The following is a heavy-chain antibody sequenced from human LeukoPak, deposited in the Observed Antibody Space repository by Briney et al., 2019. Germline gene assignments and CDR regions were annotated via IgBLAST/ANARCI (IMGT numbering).Heavy chain of an antibody. J-gene: IGHJ4*02. V-gene: IGHV3-7*01. CDR1: GFSFSRYW. CDR3: ATGWDCSGGSCYFEGNDY. D-gene: IGHD2-15*01. CDR2: INEDGSEK. Sequence: GGSLRLSCAASGFSFSRYWMSWVRQAPGKGLECVANINEDGSEKYYVDSVKGRFTISRDNAKNTLYLQMNSLRAEDTAVYYCATGWDCSGGSCYFEGNDYWGQGTLVTVSS.